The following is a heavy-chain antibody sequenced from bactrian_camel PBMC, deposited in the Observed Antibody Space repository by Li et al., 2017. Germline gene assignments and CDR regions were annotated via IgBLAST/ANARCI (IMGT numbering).Heavy chain of an antibody. CDR3: AAGDGLAVRCPDVFGY. J-gene: IGHJ6*01. CDR2: IFTSAGST. V-gene: IGHV3S53*01. Sequence: HVQLVESGGGSVQPGGSLKLSCVVSGFSYKNICIGWFRQAPGKEREGVAAIFTSAGSTTYVDSVKGRFTISRDVAKNTVYLQMDSLKPEDTAMYYCAAGDGLAVRCPDVFGYWGQGTQVTVS. CDR1: GFSYKNIC. D-gene: IGHD5*01.